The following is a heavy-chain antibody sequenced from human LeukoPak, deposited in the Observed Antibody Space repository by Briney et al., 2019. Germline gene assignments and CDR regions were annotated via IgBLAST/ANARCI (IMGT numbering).Heavy chain of an antibody. V-gene: IGHV4-4*07. CDR2: IYISGAI. CDR3: AREIQLALNYYYMDV. Sequence: SETLSLTCTVSGGSISSYYWSWIRQTAGKGLEWIGRIYISGAINYNPSLKSRITISLDKSKNQFSLKLSSVTAADTAVYYCAREIQLALNYYYMDVWGKGTTVTVSS. CDR1: GGSISSYY. D-gene: IGHD6-6*01. J-gene: IGHJ6*03.